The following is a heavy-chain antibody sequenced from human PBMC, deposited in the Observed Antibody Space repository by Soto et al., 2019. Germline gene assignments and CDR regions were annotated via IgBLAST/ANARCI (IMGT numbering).Heavy chain of an antibody. D-gene: IGHD4-17*01. J-gene: IGHJ4*02. V-gene: IGHV1-8*01. CDR2: MNPNSGNT. Sequence: QVQLVQSGAEVKKPGASVKVSCKASGYTFTSYDINWVRQATGQGLEWMGWMNPNSGNTGYAQKCQGRVTMTRNTSTSTASMALSSLMSEGTAVYYCASSTNDYGDRHWGQGTLVTVSS. CDR1: GYTFTSYD. CDR3: ASSTNDYGDRH.